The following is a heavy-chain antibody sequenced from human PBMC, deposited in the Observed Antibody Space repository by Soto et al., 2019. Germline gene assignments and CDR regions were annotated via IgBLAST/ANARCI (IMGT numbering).Heavy chain of an antibody. D-gene: IGHD7-27*01. V-gene: IGHV2-5*02. CDR2: LYWDDDK. J-gene: IGHJ4*02. Sequence: QITLKESGPTLVKPTQTLTLTCTFSGFSLSTSGVGVGWIRQPPGKALEWLAFLYWDDDKRYSPSLKSRLTITKDTSKNQVLLTMTNTDPVDTATYYCARTSVNWGSRGLVDYWGQGTLVTVAS. CDR1: GFSLSTSGVG. CDR3: ARTSVNWGSRGLVDY.